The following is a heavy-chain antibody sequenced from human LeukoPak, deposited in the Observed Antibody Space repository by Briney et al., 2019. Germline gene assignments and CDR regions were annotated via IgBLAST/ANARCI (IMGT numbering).Heavy chain of an antibody. CDR2: IYYSGST. CDR3: ARCDSSGWYYAFDI. V-gene: IGHV4-59*01. D-gene: IGHD6-19*01. Sequence: SETLSLTCTVSGGSISSYYWSWIRQPPGKGLEWIGYIYYSGSTNYNPSLKSRVTISVDTSKNQFSPKLSSVTAADTAVYYCARCDSSGWYYAFDIWGQGTMVTVSS. CDR1: GGSISSYY. J-gene: IGHJ3*02.